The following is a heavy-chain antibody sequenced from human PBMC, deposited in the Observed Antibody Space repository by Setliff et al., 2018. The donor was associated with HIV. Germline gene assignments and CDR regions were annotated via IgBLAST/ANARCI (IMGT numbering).Heavy chain of an antibody. CDR1: GYSFTSYW. V-gene: IGHV5-51*01. D-gene: IGHD6-13*01. J-gene: IGHJ6*02. Sequence: GESLKISCKGSGYSFTSYWIGWVRQMPGKGLESVAIIYLGDSDTKYRSSFQGQVTISAGKSITSASLRRSSLKASDTAMYYCARGDSRWYERHYYYGMDVWGQGTTVTVSS. CDR2: IYLGDSDT. CDR3: ARGDSRWYERHYYYGMDV.